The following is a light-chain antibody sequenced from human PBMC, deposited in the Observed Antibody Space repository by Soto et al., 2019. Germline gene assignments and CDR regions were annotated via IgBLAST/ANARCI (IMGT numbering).Light chain of an antibody. CDR1: QNIGTF. CDR2: GAS. Sequence: DIQMTQSPSSLSASVGDRVTVTCRASQNIGTFLNWYQHKPGKAPKLLISGASSLHTGVPSRFSGSGSRTDFTLTINNLHPEDFATYYCQQSYSSLALTFGGGTKLQIK. CDR3: QQSYSSLALT. V-gene: IGKV1-39*01. J-gene: IGKJ4*01.